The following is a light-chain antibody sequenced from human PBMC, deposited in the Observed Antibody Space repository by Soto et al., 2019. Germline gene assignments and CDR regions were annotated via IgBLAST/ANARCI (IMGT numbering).Light chain of an antibody. CDR3: SSYTSSSTPYV. Sequence: QSALAQPASVSGSPGQSITISCTGTSSDVGGYNYVSWYQQHPGKAPKLMIYAVSNRPSGVSNRFSGSKSGNTASLTISGLQAGDEADYYCSSYTSSSTPYVFGTGTKVTVL. V-gene: IGLV2-14*01. J-gene: IGLJ1*01. CDR2: AVS. CDR1: SSDVGGYNY.